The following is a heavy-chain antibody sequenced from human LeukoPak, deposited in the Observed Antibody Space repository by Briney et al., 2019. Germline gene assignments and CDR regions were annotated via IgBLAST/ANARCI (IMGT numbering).Heavy chain of an antibody. V-gene: IGHV3-7*01. CDR2: IKQDGSEK. CDR1: GFTFSSYW. CDR3: ARDYGSGYDYSFDY. J-gene: IGHJ4*02. D-gene: IGHD5-12*01. Sequence: GGSLRLSCAASGFTFSSYWMSWVRQAPGKGPEWVANIKQDGSEKYYVDSVKGRFTISRDNAKNSLYLQMNSLRAEDTAVYYCARDYGSGYDYSFDYWGQGTLVTVSS.